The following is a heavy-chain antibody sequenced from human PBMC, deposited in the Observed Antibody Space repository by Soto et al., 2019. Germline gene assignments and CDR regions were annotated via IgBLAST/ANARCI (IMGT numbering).Heavy chain of an antibody. CDR2: ISTYNGDT. CDR3: ARAGAAPYYYYGMDV. CDR1: GYTFSTSG. J-gene: IGHJ6*02. D-gene: IGHD2-15*01. V-gene: IGHV1-18*01. Sequence: QVQLVQSGAEVRKPGASVKVSCKASGYTFSTSGMSWLRQAPGQGLEWMGWISTYNGDTNDAPKFQDRVTMTSGTPTSTVYMELRSLRSDDTAVYYCARAGAAPYYYYGMDVWGQGTRVTVSS.